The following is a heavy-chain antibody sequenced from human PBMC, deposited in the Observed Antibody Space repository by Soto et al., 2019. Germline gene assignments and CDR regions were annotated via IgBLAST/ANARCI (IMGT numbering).Heavy chain of an antibody. CDR2: IDWDDDK. V-gene: IGHV2-70*11. Sequence: SGPTXVNPTQTLTLTCTFSGFSLSTSGMCVSWIRQPPGKALEWLARIDWDDDKYYSTSLKTRLTISKDTSKNQVVLTMTNMDPVDTATYYCARSLASYYDFWSGYYPYGMDVWGQGTTVTVSS. CDR1: GFSLSTSGMC. CDR3: ARSLASYYDFWSGYYPYGMDV. D-gene: IGHD3-3*01. J-gene: IGHJ6*02.